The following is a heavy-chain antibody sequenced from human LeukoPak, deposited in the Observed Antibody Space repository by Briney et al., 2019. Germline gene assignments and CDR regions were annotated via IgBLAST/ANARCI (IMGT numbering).Heavy chain of an antibody. CDR2: ISSSGSTI. V-gene: IGHV3-48*04. Sequence: GGSLRLSCAASGFSFSSFGMSWVRQAPGKGLEWVSYISSSGSTIYYADSVKGRFTISRDNAKNSLYLQMNSLRAEDTAVYYCAELGITMIGGVWGKGTTVTISS. J-gene: IGHJ6*04. CDR3: AELGITMIGGV. CDR1: GFSFSSFG. D-gene: IGHD3-10*02.